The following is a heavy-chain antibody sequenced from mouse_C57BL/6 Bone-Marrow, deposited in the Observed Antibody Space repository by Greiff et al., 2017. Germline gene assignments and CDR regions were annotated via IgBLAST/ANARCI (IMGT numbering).Heavy chain of an antibody. CDR1: GFTFTDYY. CDR2: IRNKANGYTT. J-gene: IGHJ1*03. Sequence: EVKVVESGGGLVQPGGSLSLSCAASGFTFTDYYMSWVRQPPGKALEWLGFIRNKANGYTTEYSASVKGRFTISRDNSKSILYLQMNALRAEDSATYYCASLYGSRRGYFDVWGTGTTVTVSS. D-gene: IGHD1-1*01. V-gene: IGHV7-3*01. CDR3: ASLYGSRRGYFDV.